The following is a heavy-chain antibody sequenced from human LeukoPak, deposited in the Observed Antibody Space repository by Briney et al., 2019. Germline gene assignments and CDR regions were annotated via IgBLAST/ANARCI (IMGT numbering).Heavy chain of an antibody. CDR1: GYTFTAYL. J-gene: IGHJ4*02. V-gene: IGHV1-3*03. CDR2: INAGNGNT. D-gene: IGHD3-22*01. Sequence: ASVKVSCEASGYTFTAYLLHWVRQAPGQRLEWMGWINAGNGNTKYSQEFQGRVTITRDTSASTAYMELSSLRSEDMAVYYCAREGDYDSSGYYFDYWGQGTLVTVSS. CDR3: AREGDYDSSGYYFDY.